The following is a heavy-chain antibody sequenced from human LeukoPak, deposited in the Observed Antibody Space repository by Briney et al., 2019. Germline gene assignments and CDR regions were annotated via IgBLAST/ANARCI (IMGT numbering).Heavy chain of an antibody. D-gene: IGHD2-15*01. CDR3: VRGGESTWS. V-gene: IGHV3-74*01. CDR2: INNDGSGT. Sequence: PSETLSLTCTVSGGSISSSSYYWGWIRQPPGKGPVWVSRINNDGSGTTYADSVKGRFTISRDDAKNTLYLQMNSLRAEDTAVYYCVRGGESTWSWGQGTLVTVSS. J-gene: IGHJ5*02. CDR1: GGSISSSSYY.